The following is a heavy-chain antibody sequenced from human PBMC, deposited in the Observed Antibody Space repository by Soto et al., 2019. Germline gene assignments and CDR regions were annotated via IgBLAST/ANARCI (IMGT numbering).Heavy chain of an antibody. CDR3: ARGRKSDGFRSAYSKEY. Sequence: QVQLVQSGAEVKKPGASVRVACTASGYTFSSYDIIWVRQATGQGLEWMGWMKPNSGNTGYAQKFQGRVTMTRNTSTSTAYMELSSLRSEDTAVYYCARGRKSDGFRSAYSKEYWGQGTLVTVSS. CDR1: GYTFSSYD. J-gene: IGHJ4*02. V-gene: IGHV1-8*01. D-gene: IGHD3-3*01. CDR2: MKPNSGNT.